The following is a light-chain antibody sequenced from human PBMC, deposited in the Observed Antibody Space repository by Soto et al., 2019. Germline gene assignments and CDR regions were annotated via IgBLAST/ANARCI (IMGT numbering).Light chain of an antibody. CDR2: DAS. V-gene: IGKV3-11*01. CDR3: QQRSNWPPIT. CDR1: ENLRTF. J-gene: IGKJ5*01. Sequence: EIVLTQSPATLSLSPGERATLSCRATENLRTFLAWYQQKPGQAPRLLIYDASNRATGIPARFSGSGSGTDFTLTISSLEPEDFAVYYCQQRSNWPPITFGQGTRLEIK.